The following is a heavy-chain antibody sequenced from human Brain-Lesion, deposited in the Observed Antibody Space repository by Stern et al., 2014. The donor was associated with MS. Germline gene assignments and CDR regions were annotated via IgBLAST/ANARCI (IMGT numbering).Heavy chain of an antibody. CDR1: GYTLPELS. Sequence: VQLVESGAEVKKPGASGKVSCKVSGYTLPELSMHWVRQAPGKGLEWMGGFDPEGGETIYAQKFQGRVTMTEDTSTDTAYMELSSLRSEDTAVYYCATDRDDFRSGYSAPTKGYGLDVWGQGTTVTVTS. D-gene: IGHD3-3*01. CDR2: FDPEGGET. CDR3: ATDRDDFRSGYSAPTKGYGLDV. V-gene: IGHV1-24*01. J-gene: IGHJ6*02.